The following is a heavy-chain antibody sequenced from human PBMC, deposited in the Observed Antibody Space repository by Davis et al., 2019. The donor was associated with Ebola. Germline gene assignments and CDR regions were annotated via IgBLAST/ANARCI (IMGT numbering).Heavy chain of an antibody. Sequence: GESLKISCAASGFTFSSYAMSWVRQAPGKGLEWVSAISGSGGSTYYADSVKGRFTISRDNSKNTLYLQMNSLRAEDTAVYYCAKDGLILEWLLSPLYYYYYMDVWGKGTTVTVSS. CDR1: GFTFSSYA. D-gene: IGHD3-3*01. V-gene: IGHV3-23*01. J-gene: IGHJ6*03. CDR3: AKDGLILEWLLSPLYYYYYMDV. CDR2: ISGSGGST.